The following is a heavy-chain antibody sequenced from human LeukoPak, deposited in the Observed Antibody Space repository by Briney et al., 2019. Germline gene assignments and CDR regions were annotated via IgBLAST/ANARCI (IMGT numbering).Heavy chain of an antibody. CDR2: INHSGST. D-gene: IGHD6-19*01. CDR1: GGSFSGYY. J-gene: IGHJ6*03. Sequence: SETLSLTCAVYGGSFSGYYWSWIRQPPGKGLEWIGEINHSGSTNYNPSLKSRVTISVDTSKNQFSLKLSSVTAADTAAYYCARGRPEGSGWYRPYYYVDVWGKGTTVTVSS. V-gene: IGHV4-34*01. CDR3: ARGRPEGSGWYRPYYYVDV.